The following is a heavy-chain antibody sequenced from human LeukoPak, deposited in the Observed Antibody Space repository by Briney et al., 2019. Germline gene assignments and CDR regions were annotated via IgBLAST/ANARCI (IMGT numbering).Heavy chain of an antibody. J-gene: IGHJ4*02. CDR2: IYPGDSDT. Sequence: GESLKISCKGSGYSFTSHWIGWVRQMPGKGLEWMGIIYPGDSDTRYNPSFQGQVTISADKSISIAYLQWSSLKASDTAMYYCATRSDSGYEYFDNWGQGTLVTASA. CDR3: ATRSDSGYEYFDN. V-gene: IGHV5-51*01. D-gene: IGHD5-12*01. CDR1: GYSFTSHW.